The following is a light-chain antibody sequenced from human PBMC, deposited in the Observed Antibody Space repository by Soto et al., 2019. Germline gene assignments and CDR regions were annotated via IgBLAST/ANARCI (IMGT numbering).Light chain of an antibody. CDR3: SSSTGTSTYVV. Sequence: QSVLTQPASVSGSPGQSITISCAGTSSDVGGYDFVSWYQQHPDKAPKLMIYNVNNRPSGVSSRFSGSKSGNTASLTISGLQAEDEADYYCSSSTGTSTYVVFGGGTQLTVL. J-gene: IGLJ2*01. CDR2: NVN. CDR1: SSDVGGYDF. V-gene: IGLV2-14*01.